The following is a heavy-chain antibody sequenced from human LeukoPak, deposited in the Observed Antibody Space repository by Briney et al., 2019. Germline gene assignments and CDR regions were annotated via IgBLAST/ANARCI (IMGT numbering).Heavy chain of an antibody. J-gene: IGHJ3*02. D-gene: IGHD3-16*01. Sequence: GGSLRLSCAASGFTFSSYEMNWVRQAPGKGLEWVSYISSSGSTIYYADSVKGRFTISRDNAKNSLYLQMNSLRAEDTAVYYCAGLLGDAFDIWGQGTMVTVSS. V-gene: IGHV3-48*03. CDR1: GFTFSSYE. CDR2: ISSSGSTI. CDR3: AGLLGDAFDI.